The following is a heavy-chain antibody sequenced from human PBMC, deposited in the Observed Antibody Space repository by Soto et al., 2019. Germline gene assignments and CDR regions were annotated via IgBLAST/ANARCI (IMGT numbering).Heavy chain of an antibody. V-gene: IGHV3-23*01. J-gene: IGHJ4*02. CDR2: ISHTGDNT. Sequence: EVQLLESGGGLVQPGASLRLSCAASGFTFSTYAMNWVRQAPGKGLEWVSTISHTGDNTFYADSVKGRFTISRDNSKNTVYLQLNSLRTEDTAIYYCAKKRGSSCVVGPCYYFDDWGQGTLVTVSS. CDR1: GFTFSTYA. CDR3: AKKRGSSCVVGPCYYFDD. D-gene: IGHD2-15*01.